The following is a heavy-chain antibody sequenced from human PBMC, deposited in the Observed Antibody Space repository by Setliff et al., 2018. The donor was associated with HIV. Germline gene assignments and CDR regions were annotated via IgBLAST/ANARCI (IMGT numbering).Heavy chain of an antibody. J-gene: IGHJ4*02. CDR3: ARGVMVTAILDY. D-gene: IGHD2-21*02. Sequence: ASVKVSCKASGYTFTGYYMHWVRQAPGQGLEWMGWINPNNGGTDYAQKFQGRVTMTRDTSITTAYMELSSLRSDDTAVYYCARGVMVTAILDYWGQGTLVTVSS. CDR1: GYTFTGYY. CDR2: INPNNGGT. V-gene: IGHV1-2*02.